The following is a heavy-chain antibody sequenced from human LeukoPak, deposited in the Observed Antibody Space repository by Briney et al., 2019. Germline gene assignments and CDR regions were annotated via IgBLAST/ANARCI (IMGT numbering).Heavy chain of an antibody. D-gene: IGHD2-15*01. J-gene: IGHJ3*02. CDR1: GFTFSSYS. CDR2: ISSSSSYI. CDR3: ARDPLSSVAFDI. V-gene: IGHV3-21*01. Sequence: GGSLRLSCAASGFTFSSYSMNWVRQAPGKGLEWVSSISSSSSYICYADSVKGRFTISRDNAKNSLYLQMNSLRAEDTAVYYCARDPLSSVAFDIWGQGTMVTVSS.